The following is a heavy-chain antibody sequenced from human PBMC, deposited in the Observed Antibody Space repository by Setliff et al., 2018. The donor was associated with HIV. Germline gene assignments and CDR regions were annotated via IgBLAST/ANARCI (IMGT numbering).Heavy chain of an antibody. CDR2: IYYSGST. CDR1: GGSISSRSYY. V-gene: IGHV4-39*01. J-gene: IGHJ6*03. Sequence: SETLSLTCTVSGGSISSRSYYWGWIRQSPGKGLEWIGSIYYSGSTDYDPSLKSRVTISVDTSKNQFSLKLSSVTAADTAVYYCARVGGTTWGVYYYYYYMDVWGKGTTVTVSS. D-gene: IGHD1-7*01. CDR3: ARVGGTTWGVYYYYYYMDV.